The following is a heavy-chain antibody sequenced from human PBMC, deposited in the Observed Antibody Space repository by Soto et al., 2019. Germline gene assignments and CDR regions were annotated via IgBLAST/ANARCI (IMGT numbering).Heavy chain of an antibody. CDR2: IYYSGST. Sequence: XGTLSLTGTVSGGSISSSSYYWGWIRQPPGKGLEWIGSIYYSGSTYYNPSLKSRVTISVDTSKNQFSLKLSSVTAADTAVYYCARTKYSYSSSSRGNWFDPWGQGTLVTVSS. CDR1: GGSISSSSYY. D-gene: IGHD6-6*01. J-gene: IGHJ5*02. V-gene: IGHV4-39*01. CDR3: ARTKYSYSSSSRGNWFDP.